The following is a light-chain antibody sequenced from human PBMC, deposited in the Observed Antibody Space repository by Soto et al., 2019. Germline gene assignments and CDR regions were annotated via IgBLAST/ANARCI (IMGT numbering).Light chain of an antibody. CDR1: QDISNY. J-gene: IGKJ2*01. V-gene: IGKV1-27*01. CDR3: QKYNSAPYT. CDR2: GAS. Sequence: DIQMTQSPSSLSASVGDRVTITCRTSQDISNYLAWYQQKAGKVPKIVIYGASTLQSGVPSRFSGSGSGTDFTLTISSLQPEDVASYYCQKYNSAPYTVGQGTKVDSK.